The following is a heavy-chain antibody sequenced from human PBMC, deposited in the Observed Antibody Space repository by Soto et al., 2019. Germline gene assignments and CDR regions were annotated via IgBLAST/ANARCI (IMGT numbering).Heavy chain of an antibody. V-gene: IGHV2-5*01. Sequence: SGPTLVNTTQTLTLTCTFSGFSLSTSGVGVGWIRQPPGKALEWLALIYWNDDKSYSPSLKSRLTITKDTSKNQVVLTMTNMDPVDTATYYCAHRDVGDFVMDYWGQGTLVTVSS. D-gene: IGHD3-16*02. CDR3: AHRDVGDFVMDY. J-gene: IGHJ4*02. CDR2: IYWNDDK. CDR1: GFSLSTSGVG.